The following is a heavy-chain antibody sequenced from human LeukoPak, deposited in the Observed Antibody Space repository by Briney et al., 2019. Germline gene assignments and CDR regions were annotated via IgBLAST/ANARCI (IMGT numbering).Heavy chain of an antibody. Sequence: GGSLRLSCAASGFTFSSYGMHWVRQAPGKGLEWVAVIWYDGSNKYYADSVKGRFTISRDNTKNTLYLQMNSLRAEDTAVYYCAGSYTRGWYAWGHWGQGTLVTVSS. J-gene: IGHJ4*02. V-gene: IGHV3-33*01. CDR2: IWYDGSNK. CDR3: AGSYTRGWYAWGH. D-gene: IGHD6-19*01. CDR1: GFTFSSYG.